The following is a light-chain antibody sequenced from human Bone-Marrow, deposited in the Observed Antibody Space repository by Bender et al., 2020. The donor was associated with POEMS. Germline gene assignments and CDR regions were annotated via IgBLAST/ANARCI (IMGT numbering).Light chain of an antibody. J-gene: IGLJ3*02. V-gene: IGLV3-21*03. CDR1: NIGDKS. Sequence: SYVLTQPPSVSVAPGKTARITCGGDNIGDKSVHWYQQKPGQAPVLVVSDDSARPSGIPERFSGSNSGNTATLTVSRVEAGDEADYYCQVWHSGGDNVVFGGGTKLTVL. CDR3: QVWHSGGDNVV. CDR2: DDS.